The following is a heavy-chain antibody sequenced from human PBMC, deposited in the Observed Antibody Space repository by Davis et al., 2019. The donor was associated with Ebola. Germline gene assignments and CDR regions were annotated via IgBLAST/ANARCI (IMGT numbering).Heavy chain of an antibody. D-gene: IGHD4-23*01. V-gene: IGHV3-30*04. Sequence: PGGSLRLSCAASGFTFSDYSMHWVRQAPGKGLEWVAVVSYDGSNKYYADSVKGRFTISRDNSKNTLYLQMNSLRAEDTAVYYCARAYGYGGDYWGQGTLVTVSS. CDR3: ARAYGYGGDY. J-gene: IGHJ4*02. CDR1: GFTFSDYS. CDR2: VSYDGSNK.